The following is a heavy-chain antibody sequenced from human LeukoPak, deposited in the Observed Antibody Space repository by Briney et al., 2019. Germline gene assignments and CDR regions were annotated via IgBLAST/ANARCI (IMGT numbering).Heavy chain of an antibody. CDR1: GFTFSSYG. D-gene: IGHD6-19*01. V-gene: IGHV3-30*18. J-gene: IGHJ4*02. Sequence: GRSLRLSCAASGFTFSSYGMHWVRQAPGKGLEWVAVISYDGSNKYYADSVKGRFTISRDNSKNTLYLQMNSLRAEDTAVYYCAKAVAGQNTDYWGQGTLVTVSS. CDR3: AKAVAGQNTDY. CDR2: ISYDGSNK.